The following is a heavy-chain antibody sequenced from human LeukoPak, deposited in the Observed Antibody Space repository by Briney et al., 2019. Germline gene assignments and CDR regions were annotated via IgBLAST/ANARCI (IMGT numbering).Heavy chain of an antibody. CDR1: GFTFSSYG. D-gene: IGHD3-22*01. J-gene: IGHJ4*02. Sequence: PGGSLRLSCAASGFTFSSYGMHWVRQAPGKGLEWVAVISYDGSNKYYVDSVKGRFTVSRDNSKNILYLQMNSLRAEDTAVYYCAKDTLYYDSSGENDYWGQGTLVTVSS. CDR2: ISYDGSNK. V-gene: IGHV3-30*18. CDR3: AKDTLYYDSSGENDY.